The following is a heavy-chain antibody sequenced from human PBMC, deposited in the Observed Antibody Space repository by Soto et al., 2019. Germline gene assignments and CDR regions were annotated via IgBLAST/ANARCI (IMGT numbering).Heavy chain of an antibody. Sequence: EVQLVESGGGLIQPGGSLRLSCAASGFTVSSNYMSWVRQAPGKGLEWVSVIYSGGSTYYADSVKGRFTISRDNSKNTLYLQMNSLRAEDTAVYYGARLSGWELLYYFDYWGQGTLVTVSS. CDR1: GFTVSSNY. J-gene: IGHJ4*02. CDR3: ARLSGWELLYYFDY. V-gene: IGHV3-53*01. D-gene: IGHD1-26*01. CDR2: IYSGGST.